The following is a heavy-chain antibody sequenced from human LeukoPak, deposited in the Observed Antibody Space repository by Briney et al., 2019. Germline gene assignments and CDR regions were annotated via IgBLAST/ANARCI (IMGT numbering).Heavy chain of an antibody. J-gene: IGHJ4*02. V-gene: IGHV4-34*01. Sequence: SETLSLTCAVSGGSFSGYYWSWIRQPPGKGLEWIGEINHSGSTNYNPSLKSRVTISVDTSKNQFSLKLSSVTAADTAVYYCARKGLKYSSSWYPYYFDYWGQGTLVTVSS. CDR3: ARKGLKYSSSWYPYYFDY. CDR2: INHSGST. CDR1: GGSFSGYY. D-gene: IGHD6-13*01.